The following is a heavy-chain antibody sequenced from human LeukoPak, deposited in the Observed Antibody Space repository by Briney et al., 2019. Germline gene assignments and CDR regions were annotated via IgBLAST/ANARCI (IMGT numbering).Heavy chain of an antibody. CDR3: ARDLYY. J-gene: IGHJ4*02. CDR2: IYSGGST. V-gene: IGHV3-53*01. Sequence: GRSLRLSCAASGFTFSSYGMHWVRQAPGKGLEWVAVIYSGGSTYYADSVKGRFTISRDNSKNTLYLQMNSLRAEDTAVYYCARDLYYWGQGTLVTVSS. CDR1: GFTFSSYG.